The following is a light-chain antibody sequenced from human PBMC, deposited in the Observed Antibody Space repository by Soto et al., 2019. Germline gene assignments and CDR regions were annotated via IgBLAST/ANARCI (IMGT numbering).Light chain of an antibody. CDR3: QQYNNWPPIT. Sequence: EIVMTRSPATLSVSPEERATLSCTASQSVSIKLAWYQQKPGQAPRLLIYDTSTRATGIPARFSGSGSGTEFTLTISSLQSEDFAVYYCQQYNNWPPITFGQGTRLEIK. CDR2: DTS. V-gene: IGKV3-15*01. J-gene: IGKJ5*01. CDR1: QSVSIK.